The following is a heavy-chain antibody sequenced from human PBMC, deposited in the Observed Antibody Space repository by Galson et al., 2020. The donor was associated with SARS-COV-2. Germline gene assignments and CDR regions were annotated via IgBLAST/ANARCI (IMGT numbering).Heavy chain of an antibody. J-gene: IGHJ4*02. D-gene: IGHD2-15*01. V-gene: IGHV4-30-4*08. CDR3: ARDHCSGAACYFDN. Sequence: SETLSLTCIVSGGTISSDDYYWSWIRQSPGKGLEWIGYIYHNGNAYYTPSLKSRLTISVDTSKNQFSLRLTSVTAADTAVYYCARDHCSGAACYFDNWGQGTLVTVSS. CDR1: GGTISSDDYY. CDR2: IYHNGNA.